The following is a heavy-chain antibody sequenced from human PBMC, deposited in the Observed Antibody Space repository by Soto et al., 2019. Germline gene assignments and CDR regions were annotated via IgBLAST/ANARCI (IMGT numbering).Heavy chain of an antibody. CDR1: GYTFTSYD. Sequence: GASVKVSCKASGYTFTSYDINWVRQATGQGLEWMGWMNPNSGNTGYAQKFQGRVTMTRNTSISTAYMELSSLRSEDTAVHYCARAVVVVAAHYGMDVWGQGTTVTVSS. D-gene: IGHD2-15*01. J-gene: IGHJ6*02. CDR2: MNPNSGNT. CDR3: ARAVVVVAAHYGMDV. V-gene: IGHV1-8*01.